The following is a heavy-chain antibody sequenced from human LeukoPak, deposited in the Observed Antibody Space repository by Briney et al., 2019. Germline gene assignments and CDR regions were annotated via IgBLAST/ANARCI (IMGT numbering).Heavy chain of an antibody. Sequence: GGSLRLSCAASGFTFNNYEMHWVRQTAGKGLEWVSAVGIAGDTFSAGSVKGRFSISRDNAESSLFLQMNSLRAGDTAVYYCAREGRMGTADAFDVWGQGTMVTVSS. CDR1: GFTFNNYE. CDR3: AREGRMGTADAFDV. J-gene: IGHJ3*01. CDR2: VGIAGDT. V-gene: IGHV3-13*01. D-gene: IGHD1-14*01.